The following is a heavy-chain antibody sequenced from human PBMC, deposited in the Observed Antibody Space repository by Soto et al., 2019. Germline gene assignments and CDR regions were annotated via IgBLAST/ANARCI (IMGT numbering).Heavy chain of an antibody. CDR1: GFTFSSYG. V-gene: IGHV3-30*18. D-gene: IGHD1-26*01. CDR3: AKGAYSGCYLDY. Sequence: QVQLVESGGGVVQPGRSLRLSCAASGFTFSSYGMHWVRQAPGKGLEWVAVISYDGSNKYYEDSVKGRFTISRDNSKNTLYLQMNSLRVEDTAVYYCAKGAYSGCYLDYWGQGTLVTVSS. CDR2: ISYDGSNK. J-gene: IGHJ4*02.